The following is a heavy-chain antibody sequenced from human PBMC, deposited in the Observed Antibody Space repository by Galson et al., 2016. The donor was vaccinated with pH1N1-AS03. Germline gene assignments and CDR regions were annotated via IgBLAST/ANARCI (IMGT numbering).Heavy chain of an antibody. CDR1: GFTFSSYW. V-gene: IGHV3-7*01. CDR3: VRDQGGGYSYFQY. Sequence: SLRLSCAVSGFTFSSYWMSWVRQAPGKGLEWVANIKQDGSEKYYVDSVKGRFTLSRDNAKNLMYLQMNSLRADDTAVYYCVRDQGGGYSYFQYWSQGALVTVSS. D-gene: IGHD5-18*01. J-gene: IGHJ1*01. CDR2: IKQDGSEK.